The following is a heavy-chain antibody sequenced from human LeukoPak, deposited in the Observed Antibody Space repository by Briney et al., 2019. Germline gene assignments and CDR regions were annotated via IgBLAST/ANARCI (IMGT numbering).Heavy chain of an antibody. CDR2: ICGWSCAI. Sequence: GALEPFCGAPGIPFRSFKNILVRQAPGEGPEGGFIICGWSCAIFFTGPFRGRFTIARDNARNSLALQMNSLRAEDTAVYYCAREGFLVPAAQHKAPQGSWPRQPYFDYWGQGTLVTVSS. V-gene: IGHV3-48*01. CDR3: AREGFLVPAAQHKAPQGSWPRQPYFDY. D-gene: IGHD2-2*01. CDR1: GIPFRSFK. J-gene: IGHJ4*02.